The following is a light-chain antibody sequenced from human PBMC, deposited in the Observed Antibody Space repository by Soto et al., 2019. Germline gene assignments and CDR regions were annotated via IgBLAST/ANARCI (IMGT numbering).Light chain of an antibody. CDR1: SSDVGDYNY. V-gene: IGLV2-14*01. CDR2: EVN. Sequence: QSVLTQPASVSGSPGQSITISCTGTSSDVGDYNYVSWYQQYPGKAPKLMVHEVNHRPSGVSDRFSGPKSGNTASLTISGLQAEDEADYYCSSYTSSNTYVFGTGTKVTVL. J-gene: IGLJ1*01. CDR3: SSYTSSNTYV.